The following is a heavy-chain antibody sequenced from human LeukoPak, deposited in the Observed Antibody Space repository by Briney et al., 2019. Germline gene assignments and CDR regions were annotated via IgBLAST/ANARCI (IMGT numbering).Heavy chain of an antibody. CDR1: GFTFSDYY. V-gene: IGHV3-11*05. CDR2: ISSSSSYT. D-gene: IGHD6-19*01. J-gene: IGHJ4*02. Sequence: GGSLRLSCAASGFTFSDYYMSWIRQAPGKGLEWVSCISSSSSYTNYADSVKGRFTISRDNAKNSLYLQMNSLRAEDTAVYYCARESGSGWSFDYWGQGTLVTVSS. CDR3: ARESGSGWSFDY.